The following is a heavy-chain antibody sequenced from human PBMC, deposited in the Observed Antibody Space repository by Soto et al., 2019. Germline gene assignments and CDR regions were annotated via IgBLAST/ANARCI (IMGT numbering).Heavy chain of an antibody. Sequence: QVQLVQSGAEVKKPGASVKVSCQASGYTFTSYYIHWVRQAPGQGLEWMGSINPNSGATYFAQKLQGWVTMSRDTSISTAYMELSRLRSDDTAVYYCARAGQEWYFDLWGRGTLVTVSS. CDR3: ARAGQEWYFDL. CDR2: INPNSGAT. CDR1: GYTFTSYY. J-gene: IGHJ2*01. V-gene: IGHV1-2*04.